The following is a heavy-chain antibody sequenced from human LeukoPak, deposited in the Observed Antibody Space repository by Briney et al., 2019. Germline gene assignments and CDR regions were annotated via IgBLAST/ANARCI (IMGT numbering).Heavy chain of an antibody. Sequence: PGGSLRLSCAASGFTFSSYAMHWVRQAPGKGLEYVSAISGNGGSTYYANSVKGRFTTSRDNSKNTLYLQMGSLRAEDMAVYYCARLALGYYDSSGYFVEDPFDYWGQGTLVTVSS. J-gene: IGHJ4*02. D-gene: IGHD3-22*01. CDR3: ARLALGYYDSSGYFVEDPFDY. CDR1: GFTFSSYA. CDR2: ISGNGGST. V-gene: IGHV3-64*01.